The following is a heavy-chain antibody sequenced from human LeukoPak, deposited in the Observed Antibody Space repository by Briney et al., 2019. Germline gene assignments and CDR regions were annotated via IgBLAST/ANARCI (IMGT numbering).Heavy chain of an antibody. J-gene: IGHJ4*02. Sequence: ASVKVSCKASGYTFTGYYMHWVRQAPGQGLEWMGWISAYNGNTNYAQKLQGRVTMTTDTSTSTAYMELRSLRSDDTAVYYCARNPYDILTGFYKNPGGFDFWGQGTLVTVSS. CDR3: ARNPYDILTGFYKNPGGFDF. V-gene: IGHV1-18*04. CDR2: ISAYNGNT. CDR1: GYTFTGYY. D-gene: IGHD3-9*01.